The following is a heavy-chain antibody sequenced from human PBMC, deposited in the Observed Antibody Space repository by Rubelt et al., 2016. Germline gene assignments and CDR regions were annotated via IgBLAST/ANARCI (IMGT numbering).Heavy chain of an antibody. D-gene: IGHD4-23*01. Sequence: EVQLVQSGAEVKKPGESLKISCKGSGYSFTSYWISWVRQMPGKGLEWMGRIDPSDSYTNYSPSFQGHVTISADKSISPAYRQWSSLKAADTAMYYWARHAGDGGNSEDWFDPWGQGTLVTVSS. J-gene: IGHJ5*02. CDR3: ARHAGDGGNSEDWFDP. CDR1: GYSFTSYW. CDR2: IDPSDSYT. V-gene: IGHV5-10-1*01.